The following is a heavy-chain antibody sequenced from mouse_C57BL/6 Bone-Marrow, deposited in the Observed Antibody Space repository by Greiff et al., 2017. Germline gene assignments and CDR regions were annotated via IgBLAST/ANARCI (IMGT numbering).Heavy chain of an antibody. CDR1: GYTFTSYW. Sequence: QVQLQQPGAELVRPGTSVKLSCKASGYTFTSYWMHWVKQRPGQGLEWIGVIDPSDSYTNYNQKFKGKATLTVDTSSSTAYMQLSSLTSEDSAVYYCARGLTTVVASDYYAMDYWGQGTSVTVSS. V-gene: IGHV1-59*01. CDR3: ARGLTTVVASDYYAMDY. D-gene: IGHD1-1*01. CDR2: IDPSDSYT. J-gene: IGHJ4*01.